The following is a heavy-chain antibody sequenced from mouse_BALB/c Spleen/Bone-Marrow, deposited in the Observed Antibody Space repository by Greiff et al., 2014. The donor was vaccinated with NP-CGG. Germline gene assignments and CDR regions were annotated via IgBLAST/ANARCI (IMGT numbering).Heavy chain of an antibody. CDR1: GFSLSRYS. D-gene: IGHD1-2*01. V-gene: IGHV2-6-4*01. Sequence: VMLVESGPGLVAPSRSLSITCTVSGFSLSRYSVHWVRQPPGKGLEWLGMIWGGGSTDYNSALKSRLSISKDNSKSQVFLKMNSLQTDDTAMYYCARNIHITTWMDYWGQGTSVTVSS. J-gene: IGHJ4*01. CDR2: IWGGGST. CDR3: ARNIHITTWMDY.